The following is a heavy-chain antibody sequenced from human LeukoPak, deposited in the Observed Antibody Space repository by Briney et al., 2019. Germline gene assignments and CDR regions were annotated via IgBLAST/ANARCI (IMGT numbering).Heavy chain of an antibody. CDR2: IWYDGSNK. D-gene: IGHD2-2*01. Sequence: GGSLRLSCAASGFTFSSYGMHWVRQAPGKGLEWVAVIWYDGSNKYYADSVKGRFTISRDNSKNTLYLQMNSLRAEDTAVYYCARELHTSWCGMDVWGQGTTVTVSS. CDR1: GFTFSSYG. V-gene: IGHV3-33*01. CDR3: ARELHTSWCGMDV. J-gene: IGHJ6*02.